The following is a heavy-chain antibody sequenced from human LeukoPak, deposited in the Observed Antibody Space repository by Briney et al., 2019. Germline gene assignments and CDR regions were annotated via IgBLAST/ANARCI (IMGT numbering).Heavy chain of an antibody. D-gene: IGHD3/OR15-3a*01. CDR3: AKDGDWYYYYYYYMDV. V-gene: IGHV1-69*13. CDR2: IIPIFGTA. CDR1: GGTFSSYA. Sequence: SVKVSCKASGGTFSSYAISWVRQAPGQGLEWMGGIIPIFGTANYAQKFQGRVTITADESTSTAYMELSSLRSEDTAVYYCAKDGDWYYYYYYYMDVWGKGTTVTISS. J-gene: IGHJ6*03.